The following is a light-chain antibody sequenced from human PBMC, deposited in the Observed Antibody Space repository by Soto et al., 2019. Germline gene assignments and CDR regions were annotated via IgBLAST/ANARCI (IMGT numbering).Light chain of an antibody. Sequence: QSVLTQPASVSGSLVQSITISCTGSSSNVGRYNLVSWYQQHPGKAPKLMIYEGSQRPSGVSNRFSGSKSGNTASLTISGLQPDDEADYHCCSYAGGSSYVFGTGTKLTVL. V-gene: IGLV2-23*01. CDR1: SSNVGRYNL. CDR2: EGS. J-gene: IGLJ1*01. CDR3: CSYAGGSSYV.